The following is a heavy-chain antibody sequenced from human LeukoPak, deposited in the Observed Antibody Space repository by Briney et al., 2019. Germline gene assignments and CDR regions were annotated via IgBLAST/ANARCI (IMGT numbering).Heavy chain of an antibody. J-gene: IGHJ4*02. CDR2: INPNSGGT. CDR1: GYTFTGYY. D-gene: IGHD4-11*01. Sequence: XSVKVSCKASGYTFTGYYMHWVRQAPGQGLEWMGWINPNSGGTNYAQKFQGRVTMTRDTSISTAYMELSRLRSDDTAVYYCARVGRGKYSSAFDYWGQGTLVTVSS. CDR3: ARVGRGKYSSAFDY. V-gene: IGHV1-2*02.